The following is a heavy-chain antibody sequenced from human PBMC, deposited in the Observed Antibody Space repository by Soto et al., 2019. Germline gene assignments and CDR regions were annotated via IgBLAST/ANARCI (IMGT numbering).Heavy chain of an antibody. Sequence: QITLKESGPTLVRPAQTLTVTCGFSGFSLSSYGMGVAWIRQPPGKALEWLALIYWDDDKRYSPSLKDRLAISKDTSSNQVVLTITNMDPGDTATYFCAHAGDYDLLTFDHWGPGTLVTVSS. D-gene: IGHD4-17*01. CDR1: GFSLSSYGMG. CDR3: AHAGDYDLLTFDH. J-gene: IGHJ4*02. V-gene: IGHV2-5*02. CDR2: IYWDDDK.